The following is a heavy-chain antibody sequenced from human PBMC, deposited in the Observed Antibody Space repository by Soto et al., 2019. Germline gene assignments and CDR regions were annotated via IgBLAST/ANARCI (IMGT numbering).Heavy chain of an antibody. V-gene: IGHV1-2*02. Sequence: QVQLVQSGAEVKTPGASVRVSCKASGYTFTGYYIHWVREAPGQGLEWMGWINPQTGGTSYAQKFQGRVTLSRDTSINTAYLELSRRRFDDAAVYFCARDRYQFISDGMDVWGQGTTVTVSS. J-gene: IGHJ6*02. D-gene: IGHD2-2*01. CDR1: GYTFTGYY. CDR2: INPQTGGT. CDR3: ARDRYQFISDGMDV.